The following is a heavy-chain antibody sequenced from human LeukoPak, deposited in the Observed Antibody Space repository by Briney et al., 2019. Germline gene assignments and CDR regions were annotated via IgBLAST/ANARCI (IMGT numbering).Heavy chain of an antibody. J-gene: IGHJ4*02. V-gene: IGHV1-18*01. CDR3: ARDMWSDYDFWSGYYTSFDY. Sequence: ASVRVSCKASGYTFTNYGINWVRQAPGQRPEWMGWFSTYNGNTNYAQKLQGRVTMTTDTSTSTAYMELRSLRSDDTAVYYCARDMWSDYDFWSGYYTSFDYWGQGPLVPVSS. CDR1: GYTFTNYG. CDR2: FSTYNGNT. D-gene: IGHD3-3*01.